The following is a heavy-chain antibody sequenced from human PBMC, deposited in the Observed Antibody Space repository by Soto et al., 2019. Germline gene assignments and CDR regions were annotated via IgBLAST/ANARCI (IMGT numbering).Heavy chain of an antibody. CDR3: ATTPSRYSSRWYLDY. Sequence: SETRSRTCTLSAGSISSGDYYWSWIRQPSGKALEWIGYLYYSGSTYYTPSLKIRVTISVDTSKNQFSLKLSSVTAADTAVYYCATTPSRYSSRWYLDYWGQVTLVTISS. J-gene: IGHJ4*02. CDR1: AGSISSGDYY. D-gene: IGHD6-13*01. V-gene: IGHV4-30-4*01. CDR2: LYYSGST.